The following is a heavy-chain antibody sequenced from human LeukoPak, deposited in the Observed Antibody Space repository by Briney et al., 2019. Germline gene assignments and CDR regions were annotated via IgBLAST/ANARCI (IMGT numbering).Heavy chain of an antibody. Sequence: GASVKVSCKASGYTFTSYGISWVRQAPGQGLEWMGWISAYNGNTNYAQKLQGRVTRTTDTSTSTAYMELRSLRSDDTAVYYCAREVAGYYDSSGYYTYWGQGTLVTVSS. CDR1: GYTFTSYG. CDR2: ISAYNGNT. V-gene: IGHV1-18*01. D-gene: IGHD3-22*01. CDR3: AREVAGYYDSSGYYTY. J-gene: IGHJ4*02.